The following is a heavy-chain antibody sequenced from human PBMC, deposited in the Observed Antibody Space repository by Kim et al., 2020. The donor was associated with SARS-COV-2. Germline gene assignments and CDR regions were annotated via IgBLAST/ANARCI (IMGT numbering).Heavy chain of an antibody. Sequence: SETLSLTCTVSGGSISSSSYYWGWIRQPPGKGLAWIGSIYQSGSTYYRPSLTSRVTISVDTSKNQFSLKLSSVTAADTAVYYCARQQARITIFGVVIAYFDDGGQGTLVTVSS. J-gene: IGHJ4*02. V-gene: IGHV4-39*01. D-gene: IGHD3-3*01. CDR1: GGSISSSSYY. CDR2: IYQSGST. CDR3: ARQQARITIFGVVIAYFDD.